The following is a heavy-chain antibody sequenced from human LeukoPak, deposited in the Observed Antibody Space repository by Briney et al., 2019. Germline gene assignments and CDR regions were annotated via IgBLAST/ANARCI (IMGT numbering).Heavy chain of an antibody. Sequence: GGSLRLSCAASGFTFSSYEMNWVRQAPGKGLEWVSCISSSGSTIYYADSVKGRFTISRDNAKNSLYLQMNSLRAEDTAVYYCASWTPYNWNDEYLGQGTLVTVSS. V-gene: IGHV3-48*03. CDR2: ISSSGSTI. J-gene: IGHJ4*02. CDR3: ASWTPYNWNDEY. D-gene: IGHD1-20*01. CDR1: GFTFSSYE.